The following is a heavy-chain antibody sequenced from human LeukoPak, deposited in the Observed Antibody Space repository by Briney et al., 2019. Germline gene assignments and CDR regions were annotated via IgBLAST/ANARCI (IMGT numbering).Heavy chain of an antibody. D-gene: IGHD1-26*01. J-gene: IGHJ4*02. Sequence: SETLSLTCTDSGGSISSTNSYWGWIRQSPRTGLEWIGNIYSSGSSYYNPSLKSRVTISIDTSENQFSLKLTSVTAADTAVYYCARKREGPTTGIDYWGQGTLVTVSS. CDR1: GGSISSTNSY. CDR3: ARKREGPTTGIDY. CDR2: IYSSGSS. V-gene: IGHV4-39*07.